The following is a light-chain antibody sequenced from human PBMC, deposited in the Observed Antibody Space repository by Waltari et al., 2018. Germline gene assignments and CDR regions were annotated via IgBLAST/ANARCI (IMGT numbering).Light chain of an antibody. CDR1: SSNIGINT. Sequence: QSVLTQPPSVSGTPGQRVTISCSGRSSNIGINTVSWFLQFPGTAPKLLIYANNWRPSGVPDRFSGTKSGPSASLAISGLQSEDDATYYCAAWDDSLNGWVFGGGTKLTVL. J-gene: IGLJ2*01. V-gene: IGLV1-44*01. CDR3: AAWDDSLNGWV. CDR2: ANN.